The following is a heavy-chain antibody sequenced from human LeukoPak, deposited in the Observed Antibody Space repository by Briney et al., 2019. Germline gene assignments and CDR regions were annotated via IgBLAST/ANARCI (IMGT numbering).Heavy chain of an antibody. J-gene: IGHJ4*02. V-gene: IGHV3-9*01. CDR1: GFTFDDYA. CDR2: ISWNSGSI. D-gene: IGHD4-23*01. Sequence: AGGSLRLSCAASGFTFDDYAMHWVRQAPGKGLEWVSGISWNSGSIGYADSVKGRFTISRDNAKNSLYLQMNSLRAEDTALYYCAKDPDYGGNSNPYYFDYWGQGTLVTVSS. CDR3: AKDPDYGGNSNPYYFDY.